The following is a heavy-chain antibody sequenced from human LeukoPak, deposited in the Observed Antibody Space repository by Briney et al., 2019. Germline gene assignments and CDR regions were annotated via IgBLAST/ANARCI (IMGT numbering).Heavy chain of an antibody. CDR2: IYYSGST. CDR1: GGSISSSSYY. Sequence: SETLSLTCTVSGGSISSSSYYWGWIRQPPGKGLEWIGSIYYSGSTYYNPSLKSRVTISVDTSKNQFSLKLSSVTAADTAVNYCARQHIVVVPAAISWFDPWGQGTLVTVSS. J-gene: IGHJ5*02. D-gene: IGHD2-2*02. V-gene: IGHV4-39*01. CDR3: ARQHIVVVPAAISWFDP.